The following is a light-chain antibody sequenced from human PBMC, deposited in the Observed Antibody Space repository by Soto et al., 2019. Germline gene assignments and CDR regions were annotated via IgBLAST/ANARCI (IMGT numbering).Light chain of an antibody. CDR2: GAS. Sequence: EIVLTQSPGTLSLSAGERANLSCRGSQSVSSSYLAWYQEKPGQAPRLLISGASNRATGIPDRFSGYGSGTDFTLTISRLEPEDFAVYYCQQYGSTPHTFGQGTKLEIK. V-gene: IGKV3-20*01. J-gene: IGKJ2*01. CDR1: QSVSSSY. CDR3: QQYGSTPHT.